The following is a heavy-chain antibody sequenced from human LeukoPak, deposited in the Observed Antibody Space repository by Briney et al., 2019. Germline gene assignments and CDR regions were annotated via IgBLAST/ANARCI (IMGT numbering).Heavy chain of an antibody. D-gene: IGHD5-18*01. Sequence: GGSLRLSCAASGFTFSSYAMTWVRQAPGKGLEWVSAISGSGGSTYYADSVKGRFIISRDSSKNTLYLQMNSLRAEDTAVYYCAKAPPDSYYYYYGMDVWGQGTTVTVSS. CDR3: AKAPPDSYYYYYGMDV. CDR1: GFTFSSYA. J-gene: IGHJ6*02. CDR2: ISGSGGST. V-gene: IGHV3-23*01.